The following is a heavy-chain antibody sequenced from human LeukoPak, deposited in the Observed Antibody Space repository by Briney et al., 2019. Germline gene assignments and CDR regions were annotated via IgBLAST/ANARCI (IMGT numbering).Heavy chain of an antibody. CDR1: GYSFTSYY. Sequence: GASLKISCKGSGYSFTSYYIGWVRQLPGKGLEWMGIIYPGDSDTRYSPSFQGQVTISADKSISTAYLQWSSLKASDTAMYYCARWGVGATNYFDYWGQGTLVTVSS. J-gene: IGHJ4*02. CDR3: ARWGVGATNYFDY. D-gene: IGHD1-26*01. CDR2: IYPGDSDT. V-gene: IGHV5-51*01.